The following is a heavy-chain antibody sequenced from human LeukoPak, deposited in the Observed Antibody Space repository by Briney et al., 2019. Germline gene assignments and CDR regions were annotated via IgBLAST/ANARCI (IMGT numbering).Heavy chain of an antibody. J-gene: IGHJ4*02. Sequence: GGSLRHSHGACGFHFRTCWITGVRQAPGKGLEWVANIKPDGSEKYYVDSVKGRFTISRDNARKSLYLQMISVTAEDAGVYYCESFGPSGTDGFDFWGQGTLVTVSS. CDR1: GFHFRTCW. D-gene: IGHD1-14*01. CDR2: IKPDGSEK. V-gene: IGHV3-7*05. CDR3: ESFGPSGTDGFDF.